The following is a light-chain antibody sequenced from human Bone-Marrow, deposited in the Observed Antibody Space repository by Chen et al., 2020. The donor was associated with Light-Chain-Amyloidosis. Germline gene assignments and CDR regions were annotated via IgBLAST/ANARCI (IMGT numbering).Light chain of an antibody. V-gene: IGLV2-23*02. Sequence: QSALTQPASVSGSPGQSITISCTGTSSDVGSNNLVSWYQQHPGKAPKLIIYEVSQRPSGVSNRFSGSKSGNTASLTISGLQAEDDADYFCSSYAGRSTYVFGTGTKVSVL. CDR2: EVS. CDR3: SSYAGRSTYV. J-gene: IGLJ1*01. CDR1: SSDVGSNNL.